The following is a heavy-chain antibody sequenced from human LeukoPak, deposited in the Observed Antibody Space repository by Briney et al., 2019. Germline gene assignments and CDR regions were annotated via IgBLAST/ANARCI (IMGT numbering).Heavy chain of an antibody. CDR2: IVPILGTA. V-gene: IGHV1-69*13. CDR1: GGTFSSYA. D-gene: IGHD5-18*01. Sequence: SVKVSCKASGGTFSSYAISWVRQAPGQGLEWMGGIVPILGTANYAQKFQGRVTITADDSTGTAYMELTSLRSADTAVYYCARSQGYSYGSSYWGQGTLVTVSS. CDR3: ARSQGYSYGSSY. J-gene: IGHJ4*02.